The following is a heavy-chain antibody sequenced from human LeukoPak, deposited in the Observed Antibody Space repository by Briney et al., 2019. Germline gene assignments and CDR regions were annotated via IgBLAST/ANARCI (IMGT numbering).Heavy chain of an antibody. J-gene: IGHJ6*02. Sequence: GESLKISCKGSGYSFTTYSIGWVRQMPGKGLEWMGIIYPGDSDTRYSPSFQGQVTISADKSISTAYLQWSSLKASDTAMYYCARRGSWVVATLGDYYYGMDVWGQGTTVTVSS. CDR1: GYSFTTYS. D-gene: IGHD5-12*01. CDR3: ARRGSWVVATLGDYYYGMDV. CDR2: IYPGDSDT. V-gene: IGHV5-51*01.